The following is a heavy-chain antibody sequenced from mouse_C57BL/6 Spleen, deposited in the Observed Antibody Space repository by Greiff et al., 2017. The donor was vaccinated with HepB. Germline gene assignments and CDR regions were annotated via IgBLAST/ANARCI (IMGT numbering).Heavy chain of an antibody. CDR2: IHPSDSDT. CDR1: GYTFTSYW. V-gene: IGHV1-74*01. Sequence: VQLQQPGAELVKPGASVKVSCKASGYTFTSYWMHWVKQRPGQGLEWIGRIHPSDSDTNYNQKFKGKATLTVDKSSSTAYMQRSSLTSEDSAVYYCAIERLRRFYAMDYWGQGTSVTVSS. J-gene: IGHJ4*01. D-gene: IGHD2-4*01. CDR3: AIERLRRFYAMDY.